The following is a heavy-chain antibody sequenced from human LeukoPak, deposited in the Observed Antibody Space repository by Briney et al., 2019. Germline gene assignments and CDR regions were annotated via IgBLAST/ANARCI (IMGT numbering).Heavy chain of an antibody. Sequence: GGSLRLSCAASGFTFSSYAMHWVRQAPGKGLEWVSAISGSGGSTYYADSVKGRFTISRDNSKNTLYLQMNSLRAEDTAVYYCAKSTPRVSAARGYFDYWGQGTLVTVSS. J-gene: IGHJ4*02. CDR1: GFTFSSYA. CDR3: AKSTPRVSAARGYFDY. CDR2: ISGSGGST. V-gene: IGHV3-23*01. D-gene: IGHD2-2*01.